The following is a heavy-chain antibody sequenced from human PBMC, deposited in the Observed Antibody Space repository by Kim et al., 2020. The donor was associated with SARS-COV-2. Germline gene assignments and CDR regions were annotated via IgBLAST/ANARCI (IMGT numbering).Heavy chain of an antibody. CDR3: ARSLLVISSMDV. D-gene: IGHD3-9*01. V-gene: IGHV3-33*01. CDR2: K. Sequence: KYYADSVKGRFTISRDNSKNTVYLQMNSLRGEDTAVYYCARSLLVISSMDVWGQGTTVTVSS. J-gene: IGHJ6*02.